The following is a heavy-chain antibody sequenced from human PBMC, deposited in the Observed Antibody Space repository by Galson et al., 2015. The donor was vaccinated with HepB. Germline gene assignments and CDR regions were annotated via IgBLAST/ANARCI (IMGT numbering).Heavy chain of an antibody. D-gene: IGHD3-16*01. J-gene: IGHJ5*02. CDR2: INLNSGKT. V-gene: IGHV1-8*01. Sequence: SVKVSCKASGYTFTSFDINWVRQATGQGLEWMGWINLNSGKTGFARKVKGRVTMTGDTHISTAYMELTSLRSEDTAVYYCARGSTLRLGECHAGGCHSDHWGQGTLVTVSS. CDR3: ARGSTLRLGECHAGGCHSDH. CDR1: GYTFTSFD.